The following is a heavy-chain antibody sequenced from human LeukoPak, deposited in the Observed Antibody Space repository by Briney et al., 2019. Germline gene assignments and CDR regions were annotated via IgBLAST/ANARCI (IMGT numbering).Heavy chain of an antibody. CDR2: FNPENGNT. J-gene: IGHJ4*02. CDR3: ARSGGIIVRIDY. CDR1: GYSFVGYG. Sequence: GASVKVSCKASGYSFVGYGITWVRQAPGQGLEWMGWFNPENGNTNYAQKFQGRVTITRDTSASTAYMELSSLRSEDTAVYYCARSGGIIVRIDYWGQGTLVTVSS. D-gene: IGHD3-10*01. V-gene: IGHV1-18*01.